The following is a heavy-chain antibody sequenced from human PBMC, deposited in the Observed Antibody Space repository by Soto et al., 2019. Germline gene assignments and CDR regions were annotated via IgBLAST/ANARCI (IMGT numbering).Heavy chain of an antibody. CDR3: AKGAYASGSYDS. D-gene: IGHD3-10*01. J-gene: IGHJ4*02. CDR2: ISGSGGDT. CDR1: GFTFSNYA. Sequence: VGSLRLSCAASGFTFSNYAMTWVRQAPGKGLEWVSGISGSGGDTYSADSLKGRFTISRDNSKNTLYLQMNSLRAEDSAVYYCAKGAYASGSYDSWGQGTLVTVSS. V-gene: IGHV3-23*01.